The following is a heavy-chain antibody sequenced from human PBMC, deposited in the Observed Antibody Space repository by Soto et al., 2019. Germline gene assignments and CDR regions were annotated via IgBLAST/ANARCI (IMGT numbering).Heavy chain of an antibody. J-gene: IGHJ1*01. V-gene: IGHV3-15*07. CDR1: GFTFSNAW. CDR2: IRSQSDGGSG. Sequence: GGSLRLSCAASGFTFSNAWINWVRQPPGGGLGWVGRIRSQSDGGSGDYAAPVKGRFVVSRDDSKNIVYLQMNSLKSEDTAVYYCTTDSRTVIPEVRFDFRGHGTVVTVSS. CDR3: TTDSRTVIPEVRFDF. D-gene: IGHD2-21*02.